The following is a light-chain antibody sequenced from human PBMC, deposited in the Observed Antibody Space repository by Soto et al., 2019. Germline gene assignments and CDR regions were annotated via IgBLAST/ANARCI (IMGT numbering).Light chain of an antibody. CDR2: KAS. J-gene: IGKJ1*01. CDR1: QSLSSW. V-gene: IGKV1-5*03. Sequence: DIQMTQSPSTLSASVGDRVTITCRASQSLSSWLAWYQQKPGKTPKLVIYKASILESGVPSRFSGSGSGTDFSLNISSLQPDDFATYYCHQYVSSPWTCGQGTKVEIK. CDR3: HQYVSSPWT.